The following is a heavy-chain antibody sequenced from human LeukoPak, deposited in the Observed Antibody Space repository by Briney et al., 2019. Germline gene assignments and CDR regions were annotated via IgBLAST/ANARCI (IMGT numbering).Heavy chain of an antibody. CDR2: IKQDGSEK. CDR3: AKHVSAYGSGSGFDY. D-gene: IGHD3-10*01. CDR1: GFTFSSYW. J-gene: IGHJ4*02. V-gene: IGHV3-7*03. Sequence: TGGSLRLSCAASGFTFSSYWMSWVRQAPGKGLEWVANIKQDGSEKYYVDSVKGRFTISRDNAKNSLYLQMNSLRAEDTAAYYCAKHVSAYGSGSGFDYWGQGTLVTVSS.